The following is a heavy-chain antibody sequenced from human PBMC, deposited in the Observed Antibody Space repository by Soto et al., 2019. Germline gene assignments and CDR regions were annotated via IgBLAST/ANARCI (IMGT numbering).Heavy chain of an antibody. V-gene: IGHV3-30*03. CDR1: GFNFSSYG. Sequence: QVQLVESGGGVVQPGRSLRLSCAASGFNFSSYGMHWVRQAPGKGLEWVAVISYDGSKEYYADSVKGRFTISRDNSKNTLYLQMDSLRDEDTAVYHCARGYTSGYPSNWFDPWGQGTLVTVSS. CDR3: ARGYTSGYPSNWFDP. J-gene: IGHJ5*02. CDR2: ISYDGSKE. D-gene: IGHD3-3*01.